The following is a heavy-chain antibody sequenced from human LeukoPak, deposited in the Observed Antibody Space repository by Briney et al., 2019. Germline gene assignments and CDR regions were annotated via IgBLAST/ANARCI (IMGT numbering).Heavy chain of an antibody. D-gene: IGHD5-24*01. J-gene: IGHJ4*02. CDR3: ARDRGSRGYFDY. CDR1: GYTFTGYY. Sequence: ASVKVSCKASGYTFTGYYMHWVRQAPGQGLEWMGRINPNSGGTNYAQKFQGRVTMTRDTSISTAYMELSRLRSDDTAVYYCARDRGSRGYFDYWDQGTLVTVSS. CDR2: INPNSGGT. V-gene: IGHV1-2*06.